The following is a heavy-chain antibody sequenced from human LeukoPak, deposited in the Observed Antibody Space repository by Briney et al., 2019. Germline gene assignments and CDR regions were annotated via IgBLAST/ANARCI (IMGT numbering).Heavy chain of an antibody. V-gene: IGHV3-72*01. J-gene: IGHJ4*02. D-gene: IGHD4-17*01. Sequence: PGGSLRLSCAASGFTFSDHYMDWVRQAPGKGREWVGRTRNKANSYTTEYAASVKGRFTISRDDSRNSLYLQMNSLKTEDTAVYYCARENDYGDYRYFDYWGQGTLVTVSS. CDR2: TRNKANSYTT. CDR3: ARENDYGDYRYFDY. CDR1: GFTFSDHY.